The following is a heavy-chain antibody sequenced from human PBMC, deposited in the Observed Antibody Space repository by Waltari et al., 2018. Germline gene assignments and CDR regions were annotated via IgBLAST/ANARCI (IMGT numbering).Heavy chain of an antibody. Sequence: QVQLQESGPGLVKPSETLSLTCTVFDDSISGYDWNWIRQPAGKGLEWIGRIYSDGNTDYNPALKSRVSMSVDTSKNRFSLTLHSVTAADTSLYYCARGTSGFPFDSWGQGTLVTVSS. D-gene: IGHD3-9*01. CDR3: ARGTSGFPFDS. CDR2: IYSDGNT. V-gene: IGHV4-4*07. J-gene: IGHJ4*02. CDR1: DDSISGYD.